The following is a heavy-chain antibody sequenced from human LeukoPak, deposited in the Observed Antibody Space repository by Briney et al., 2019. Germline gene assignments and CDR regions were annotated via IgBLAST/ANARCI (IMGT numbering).Heavy chain of an antibody. CDR2: INYSGRT. V-gene: IGHV4-34*01. CDR3: AVGRSY. Sequence: SETLSLTCAVYGGSFNGYYCSWIRQAPGKGLEWIGEINYSGRTSYNPSLKSRVTISLDTTKDQFSLNLTSVTAADTAVYYCAVGRSYWGQGNLVTVSS. CDR1: GGSFNGYY. J-gene: IGHJ4*02.